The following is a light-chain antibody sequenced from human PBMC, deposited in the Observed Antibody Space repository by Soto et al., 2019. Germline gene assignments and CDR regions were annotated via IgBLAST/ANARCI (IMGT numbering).Light chain of an antibody. Sequence: EIVLTQSPGTLSLSPGERATLSCWASQSITSNYLAWYQQKPGQAPRLLIYGASSRATGIPDRFSGSGSGTDFTLTISRLEPEDFAVYFCQQYGSSPTWTFGQGTKVEIK. J-gene: IGKJ1*01. CDR1: QSITSNY. CDR2: GAS. V-gene: IGKV3-20*01. CDR3: QQYGSSPTWT.